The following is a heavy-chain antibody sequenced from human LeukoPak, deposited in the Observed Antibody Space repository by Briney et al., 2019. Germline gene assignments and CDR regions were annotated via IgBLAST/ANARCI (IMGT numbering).Heavy chain of an antibody. D-gene: IGHD2-2*01. CDR3: AILSSTSYYYYYMDV. J-gene: IGHJ6*03. CDR2: MNPNSGNT. V-gene: IGHV1-8*03. Sequence: SVKVSCNASGYTFTSYDIDGVRQATGQGLEWMGWMNPNSGNTGYAQKFQGRVTITRNTSISTAYMELSSLRSEDTAVYYCAILSSTSYYYYYMDVWGKGTTVTVSS. CDR1: GYTFTSYD.